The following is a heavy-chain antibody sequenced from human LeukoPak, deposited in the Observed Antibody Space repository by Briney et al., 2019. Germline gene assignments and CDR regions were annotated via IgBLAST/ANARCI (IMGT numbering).Heavy chain of an antibody. Sequence: GASVKVSCKASGYTFTSYGISWVRQAPGQGLDWIGWISAYNGNTKYAQKLQGKVTMTTDTSTSTAYMELRSLRSDDTAVYYCARGAVTNLGYYYGMDVWGQGTTVTVSS. V-gene: IGHV1-18*01. CDR2: ISAYNGNT. J-gene: IGHJ6*02. CDR1: GYTFTSYG. D-gene: IGHD4-17*01. CDR3: ARGAVTNLGYYYGMDV.